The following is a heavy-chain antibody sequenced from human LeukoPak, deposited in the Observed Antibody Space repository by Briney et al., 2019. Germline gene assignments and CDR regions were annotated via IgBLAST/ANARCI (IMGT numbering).Heavy chain of an antibody. V-gene: IGHV3-21*01. CDR1: GFTFDDYA. D-gene: IGHD4-17*01. Sequence: GGSLRLSCAASGFTFDDYAMNWVRQAPGKGLEWVSSISSSSSYIYYADSVKGRFTISRDNAKNSLYLQMNSLRAEDTAVYYCARVATVTTWFDYWGQGTLVTVSS. CDR3: ARVATVTTWFDY. J-gene: IGHJ4*02. CDR2: ISSSSSYI.